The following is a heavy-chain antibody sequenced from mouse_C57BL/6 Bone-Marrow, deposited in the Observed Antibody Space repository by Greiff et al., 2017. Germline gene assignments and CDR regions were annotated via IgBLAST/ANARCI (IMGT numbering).Heavy chain of an antibody. CDR3: ASNGRRGYYAMDY. CDR2: IYPRDGST. J-gene: IGHJ4*01. Sequence: VKLMESDAELVKPGASVKISCKVSGYTFTDHTIHWMKQRPEQGLEWIGYIYPRDGSTKYNEKFKGKATLTADKSSSTAYMQLNSLTSEDSAVYFCASNGRRGYYAMDYWGQGTSVTVSS. D-gene: IGHD2-12*01. CDR1: GYTFTDHT. V-gene: IGHV1-78*01.